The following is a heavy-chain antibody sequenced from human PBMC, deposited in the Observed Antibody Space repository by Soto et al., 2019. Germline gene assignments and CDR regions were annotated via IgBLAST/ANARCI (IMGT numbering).Heavy chain of an antibody. J-gene: IGHJ4*02. CDR2: INHSGST. CDR1: GGSFSCYY. D-gene: IGHD6-19*01. V-gene: IGHV4-34*01. CDR3: ARGRVAVAGPFFDY. Sequence: SETLSLTCAVYGGSFSCYYWSWIRQPPGKGLEWIGEINHSGSTNYNPSLKSRVTISVDTSKNQFSLKLSSVTAADTAVYYCARGRVAVAGPFFDYWGQGTLVTV.